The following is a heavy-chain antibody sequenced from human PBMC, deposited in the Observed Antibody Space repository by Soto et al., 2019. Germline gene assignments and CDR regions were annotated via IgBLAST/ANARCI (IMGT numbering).Heavy chain of an antibody. V-gene: IGHV3-30-3*02. CDR1: GFTFSRYP. CDR2: ISYDGSEK. J-gene: IGHJ6*01. Sequence: SLRLSCAASGFTFSRYPLHWVRQAPGKGLEWVAVISYDGSEKYPADSVKGRISISRDNSKNTLFMQMNSLRVEDAAVYYCAKSRDSSSWFYYGMDVWGQGTTVTVSS. D-gene: IGHD6-13*01. CDR3: AKSRDSSSWFYYGMDV.